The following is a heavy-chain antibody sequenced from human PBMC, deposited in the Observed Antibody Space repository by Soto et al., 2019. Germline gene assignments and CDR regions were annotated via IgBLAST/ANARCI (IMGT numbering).Heavy chain of an antibody. V-gene: IGHV3-7*01. J-gene: IGHJ6*02. CDR2: IKQDGSEK. CDR3: ARIASAGRGWDV. Sequence: EVQLVESGGGLVQPGGSLRLSCAPSGFTFSSYWMSWVRQAPGKGLEWVGNIKQDGSEKNYVDFMEGRFTISRDNAENSLYLQMNSLRAEDTAVYYCARIASAGRGWDVWGQGTTVVVSS. CDR1: GFTFSSYW. D-gene: IGHD6-13*01.